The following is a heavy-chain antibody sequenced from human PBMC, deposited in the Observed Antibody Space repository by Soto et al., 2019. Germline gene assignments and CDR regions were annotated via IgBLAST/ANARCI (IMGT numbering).Heavy chain of an antibody. J-gene: IGHJ4*02. Sequence: QVQLVESGGGVVQPGRSLRLSCAASGFTFSNYGMHWVRQAPGKGLEWVAVLSYDGSTKYYADSVKGRFTISRDNSKNTLYLQMNSLRAEDTAVYYCAREPRDSSGWYSYFDYWGQGTLVTVSS. V-gene: IGHV3-30*03. D-gene: IGHD6-19*01. CDR2: LSYDGSTK. CDR3: AREPRDSSGWYSYFDY. CDR1: GFTFSNYG.